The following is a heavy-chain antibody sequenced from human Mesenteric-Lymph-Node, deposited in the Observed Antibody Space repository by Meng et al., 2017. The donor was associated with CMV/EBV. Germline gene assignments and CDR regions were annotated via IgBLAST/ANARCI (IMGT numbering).Heavy chain of an antibody. V-gene: IGHV3-30-3*01. D-gene: IGHD6-6*01. J-gene: IGHJ4*02. CDR2: ISPDGSEK. CDR3: ATGANTAVRRPSDY. Sequence: GGSLRPSCAASGFTFSIYSMHWVRQAAGKGLEWVAVISPDGSEKYYADFVKGRFTFSRDNSKNTLFLDMNSLRPEDTGVYYCATGANTAVRRPSDYWGRGTLVTVSS. CDR1: GFTFSIYS.